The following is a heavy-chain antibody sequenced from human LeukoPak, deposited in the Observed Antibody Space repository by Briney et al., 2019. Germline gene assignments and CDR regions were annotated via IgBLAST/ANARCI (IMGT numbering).Heavy chain of an antibody. D-gene: IGHD1-14*01. V-gene: IGHV1-18*01. CDR2: ISTFDGQT. CDR1: GYIFTNYG. Sequence: GASVKVSCKASGYIFTNYGIRWVRQTPGQGLEWMGWISTFDGQTNYARKFRGRVTLTTDTSTSTVYMELRSVKPHDTAVYYCARDFLEAEGQTEHYFDYWGQGTLVTVSS. CDR3: ARDFLEAEGQTEHYFDY. J-gene: IGHJ4*02.